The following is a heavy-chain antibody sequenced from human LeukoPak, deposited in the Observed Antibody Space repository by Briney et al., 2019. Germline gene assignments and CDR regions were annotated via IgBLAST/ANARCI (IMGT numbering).Heavy chain of an antibody. Sequence: SETLSLTCTGSGVSISSSNSYWGWIRQPPGKGLEWIGSIYYTGNTYYHASLKSRVTISIDTSKNQISLRLTSVTATDTAVYYCARQTGSGLFTLPGGQGTLVTVSS. D-gene: IGHD3/OR15-3a*01. V-gene: IGHV4-39*01. CDR3: ARQTGSGLFTLP. J-gene: IGHJ4*02. CDR2: IYYTGNT. CDR1: GVSISSSNSY.